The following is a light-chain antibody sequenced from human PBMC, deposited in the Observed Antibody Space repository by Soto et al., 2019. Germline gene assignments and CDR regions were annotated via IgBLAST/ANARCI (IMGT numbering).Light chain of an antibody. V-gene: IGKV3D-15*01. CDR2: GAS. J-gene: IGKJ3*01. CDR3: QQYNTWPPPSES. Sequence: EIVMTQSPAILSVSPGERATLSCRASQTVAKNLAWYQQKPGQPPRLLIYGASTGATGVPARFSGSGSGTEFTLTISSLQSEDFAIYYCQQYNTWPPPSESVGPGTKVDIK. CDR1: QTVAKN.